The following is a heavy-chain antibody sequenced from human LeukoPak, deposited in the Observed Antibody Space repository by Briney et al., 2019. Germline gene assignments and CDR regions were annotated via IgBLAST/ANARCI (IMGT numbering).Heavy chain of an antibody. J-gene: IGHJ4*02. CDR1: GFTVSSNY. CDR3: AKPRGYSYGPFDY. D-gene: IGHD5-18*01. V-gene: IGHV3-33*06. CDR2: IWYDGSNK. Sequence: GGSLRLSCAASGFTVSSNYMSWVRQAPGKGLEWVAVIWYDGSNKYYADSVKGRFTISRDNSKNTLYLQMNSLRAEDTAVYYCAKPRGYSYGPFDYWGQGTLVTVSS.